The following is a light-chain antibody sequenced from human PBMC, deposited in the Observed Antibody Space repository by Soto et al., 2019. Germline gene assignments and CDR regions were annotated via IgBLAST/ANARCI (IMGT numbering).Light chain of an antibody. CDR3: QQSYRTPT. Sequence: IQLTQTPSSLSASVGDRVTVTCRASQDIAIYLAWYQQKPGKAPKLLIYGASTLQSGVPSRFSGSGSGTDYTLTISSLQPEDFATYYRQQSYRTPTSGQGTRL. J-gene: IGKJ5*01. CDR2: GAS. CDR1: QDIAIY. V-gene: IGKV1-39*01.